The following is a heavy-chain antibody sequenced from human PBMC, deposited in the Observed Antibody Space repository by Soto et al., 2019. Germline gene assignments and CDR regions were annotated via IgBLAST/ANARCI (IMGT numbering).Heavy chain of an antibody. V-gene: IGHV1-69*13. CDR1: GGTFSSDA. Sequence: SVKVSCKASGGTFSSDAISWVRQAPGQGLEWMGGIIPIFGTANYAQKFQGRVTITADESTSTAYMELSSLRSEDTAVYYCAREKVIFGVAFDYWGQGTLVTVSS. CDR2: IIPIFGTA. CDR3: AREKVIFGVAFDY. J-gene: IGHJ4*02. D-gene: IGHD3-3*01.